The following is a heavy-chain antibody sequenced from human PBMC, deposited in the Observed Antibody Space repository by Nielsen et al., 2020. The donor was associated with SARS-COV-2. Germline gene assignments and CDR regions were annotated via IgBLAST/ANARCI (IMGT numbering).Heavy chain of an antibody. V-gene: IGHV4-59*01. J-gene: IGHJ4*02. CDR1: GGSISSDY. CDR2: IYYRGTT. Sequence: SETLSLTCTVSGGSISSDYWSWIRQPPGKGLEWIGYIYYRGTTNYNPSLKSRVSISVDTSKTQFSLKLSSVTAADTAIYFCASVTPRDGYNPSLDYWGRGTLVTVSS. D-gene: IGHD5-24*01. CDR3: ASVTPRDGYNPSLDY.